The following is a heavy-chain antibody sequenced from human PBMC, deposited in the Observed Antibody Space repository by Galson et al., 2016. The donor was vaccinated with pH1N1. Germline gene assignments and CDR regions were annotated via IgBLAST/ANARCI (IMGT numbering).Heavy chain of an antibody. D-gene: IGHD2-15*01. V-gene: IGHV1-69*10. Sequence: SCKASGGTFISHVISWVRQAPGQGLEWMGGIIPIMDMANYAQKFQGRVTITVDKSTRTAYMDLSSLRSEDTAVYFCATVSGYCSGGRCYYAFDIWGQGTMVTVAS. J-gene: IGHJ3*02. CDR1: GGTFISHV. CDR2: IIPIMDMA. CDR3: ATVSGYCSGGRCYYAFDI.